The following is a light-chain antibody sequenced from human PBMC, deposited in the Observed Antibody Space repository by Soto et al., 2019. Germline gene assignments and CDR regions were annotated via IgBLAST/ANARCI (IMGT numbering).Light chain of an antibody. Sequence: DIDMTQSPATLSVAPGERVTFSCRASQGVSRKLAWYQHKPGQAPRLLISGASTGATGIPARFSGSGSGTEFTLTISSLQSEDCAIYYCKQYHTWPNTFGGGTKVEIK. J-gene: IGKJ4*01. V-gene: IGKV3-15*01. CDR1: QGVSRK. CDR2: GAS. CDR3: KQYHTWPNT.